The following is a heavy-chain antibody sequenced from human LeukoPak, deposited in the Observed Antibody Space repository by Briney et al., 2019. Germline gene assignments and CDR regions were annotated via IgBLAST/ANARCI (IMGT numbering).Heavy chain of an antibody. D-gene: IGHD3-22*01. J-gene: IGHJ5*02. CDR1: GASLSSYY. V-gene: IGHV4-59*07. Sequence: ASDTLSLTCSVSGASLSSYYWDWLRQSPGKGLEWIGYVSDTGKTDSNPSLKSRVTISLDMSKKQFSLRLRSVTAADSAVYYCATGYYEPFATWGQGTLVTVSS. CDR3: ATGYYEPFAT. CDR2: VSDTGKT.